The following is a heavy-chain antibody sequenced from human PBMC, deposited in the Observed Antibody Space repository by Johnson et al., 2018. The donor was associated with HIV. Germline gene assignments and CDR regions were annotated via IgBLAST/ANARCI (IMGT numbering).Heavy chain of an antibody. CDR2: ISSDGGST. D-gene: IGHD6-19*01. CDR1: GFTVSSNY. CDR3: ARKKTAGWQVDAVDI. Sequence: MQLVESGGGLVQPGGSLRLSCAASGFTVSSNYMSWVRQAPGKGLEYVSAISSDGGSTYYANSVKGRFSISRDNSKNTLYLQMGSLRGEDMAVYYCARKKTAGWQVDAVDIWG. J-gene: IGHJ3*02. V-gene: IGHV3-64*01.